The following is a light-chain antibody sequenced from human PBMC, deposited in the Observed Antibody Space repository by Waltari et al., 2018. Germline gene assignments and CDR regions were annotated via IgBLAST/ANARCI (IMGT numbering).Light chain of an antibody. CDR1: ESVSRA. Sequence: ERPTVSCRASESVSRALAWYQQKPGQAPRLLIYGASTRATGIPDRFSGSGSGTDFSLTISRLEPDDFAVYYCQHYLRLPVTFGQGTTVEI. V-gene: IGKV3-20*01. CDR2: GAS. CDR3: QHYLRLPVT. J-gene: IGKJ1*01.